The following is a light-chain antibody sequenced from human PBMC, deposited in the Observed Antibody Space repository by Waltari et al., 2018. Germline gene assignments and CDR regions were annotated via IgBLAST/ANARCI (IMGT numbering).Light chain of an antibody. Sequence: SYVLTQPPSVSVAPGEPARITCGGNNHDSNSVHWYRQRPGQAPVVVISYDNDRAAGIPERFSGSNSGNTATLTISRVEAGDEADYYCQVWDANTDPGVFGTGTEVTVL. V-gene: IGLV3-21*01. J-gene: IGLJ1*01. CDR2: YDN. CDR1: NHDSNS. CDR3: QVWDANTDPGV.